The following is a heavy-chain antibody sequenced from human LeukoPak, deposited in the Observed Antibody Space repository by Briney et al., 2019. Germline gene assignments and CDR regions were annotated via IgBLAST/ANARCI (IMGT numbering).Heavy chain of an antibody. V-gene: IGHV1-8*01. CDR3: ASGRYSSSSPHYYYYYMDV. J-gene: IGHJ6*03. Sequence: ASVKVSCKASGYTFTTYDINWVRQATGQGLEWMGWMSPNSGNTGYAQQFQGRITMTRNTSITTAYMELRSLRSDDTAVYYCASGRYSSSSPHYYYYYMDVWGKGTTVTVSS. D-gene: IGHD6-6*01. CDR2: MSPNSGNT. CDR1: GYTFTTYD.